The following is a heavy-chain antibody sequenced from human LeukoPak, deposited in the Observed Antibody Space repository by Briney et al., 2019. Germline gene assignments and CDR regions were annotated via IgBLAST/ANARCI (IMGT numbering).Heavy chain of an antibody. D-gene: IGHD3-10*01. J-gene: IGHJ6*03. CDR2: ISGSGGST. CDR1: GFTFSSYG. Sequence: AGGSLRLSCAASGFTFSSYGMSWVRQAPGKGLEWVSAISGSGGSTYYADSVKDRFTISRDNSKNTLYLQMNSLRAEDTAVYYCAKVGGRFGTYYYYMDVWGKGTTVTISS. V-gene: IGHV3-23*01. CDR3: AKVGGRFGTYYYYMDV.